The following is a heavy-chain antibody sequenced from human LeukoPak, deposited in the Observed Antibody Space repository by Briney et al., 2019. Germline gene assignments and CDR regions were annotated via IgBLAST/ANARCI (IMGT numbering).Heavy chain of an antibody. D-gene: IGHD3-10*01. J-gene: IGHJ5*02. CDR1: GGSISSYY. V-gene: IGHV4-59*01. Sequence: PSETLSLTCTVSGGSISSYYWSWIRQPPGKGLEWIGYIYYTGSTNYNPSLKSRVTISVETSKNQFSLKLKSVTAADTAVYYCAGGGYYGSGNDFRFDPWGQGTLVTVSS. CDR3: AGGGYYGSGNDFRFDP. CDR2: IYYTGST.